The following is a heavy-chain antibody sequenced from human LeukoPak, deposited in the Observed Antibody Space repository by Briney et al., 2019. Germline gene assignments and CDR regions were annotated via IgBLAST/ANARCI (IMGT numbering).Heavy chain of an antibody. J-gene: IGHJ5*02. CDR1: GYIFRNYW. D-gene: IGHD5-18*01. CDR3: ARDSRIPPVGFDP. Sequence: TGGSLRLSCTASGYIFRNYWMTWVRQSPGQGLKWVANINQRGSEIHYVDSMRGRFTISRDDAKNSVYLQMNNLRVEDTAIYYCARDSRIPPVGFDPWGQGTLVTVSS. V-gene: IGHV3-7*01. CDR2: INQRGSEI.